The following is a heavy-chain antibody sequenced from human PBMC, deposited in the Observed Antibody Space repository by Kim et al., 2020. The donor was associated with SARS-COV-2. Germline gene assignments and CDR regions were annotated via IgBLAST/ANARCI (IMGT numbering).Heavy chain of an antibody. CDR3: AKDMGDTAMDYGMDV. J-gene: IGHJ6*02. Sequence: SVKGRFTISRDNAKNSLYLQMNSLRAKDTALYYCAKDMGDTAMDYGMDVWGQGTTVTVSS. D-gene: IGHD5-18*01. V-gene: IGHV3-9*01.